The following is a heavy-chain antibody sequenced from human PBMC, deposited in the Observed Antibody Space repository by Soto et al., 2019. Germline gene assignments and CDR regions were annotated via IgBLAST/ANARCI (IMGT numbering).Heavy chain of an antibody. V-gene: IGHV4-34*01. J-gene: IGHJ6*03. D-gene: IGHD3-10*01. CDR3: SRGVRGVIMYYYYYMDV. Sequence: SETLSLTCAVYGGSFSGYYWSWIRQPPGKGLEWIGEINHSGSTNYNPSLKSRVTISVDTSKNQFSLKLSSVTAADTAVYYCSRGVRGVIMYYYYYMDVWGKGTTVTVSS. CDR2: INHSGST. CDR1: GGSFSGYY.